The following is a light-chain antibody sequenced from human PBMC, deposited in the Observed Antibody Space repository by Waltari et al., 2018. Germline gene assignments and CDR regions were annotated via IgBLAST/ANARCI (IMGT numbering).Light chain of an antibody. CDR1: QSVSSSY. Sequence: EIALTQSPGTLSLPPGERATLSCRASQSVSSSYLAWYQQKPGQAPRLLIYGASSRATGIPDRFSGSGSGTDFTLTISRLEPEDFAVYYCQQYGRTFGPGTKVGIK. V-gene: IGKV3-20*01. CDR3: QQYGRT. CDR2: GAS. J-gene: IGKJ3*01.